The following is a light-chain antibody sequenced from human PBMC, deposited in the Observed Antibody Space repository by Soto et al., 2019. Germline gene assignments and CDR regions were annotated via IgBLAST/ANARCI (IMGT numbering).Light chain of an antibody. CDR3: HQYNNWPPWT. Sequence: EIVLTQSPGTLSLSPGERATLSCRASQSVSSKYLAWYQQKPGQAPRVLIYGTSTRATGIPARFSGSGSGTEFTLTISSLQSEDYAVYYCHQYNNWPPWTFGQGTKVDIK. CDR2: GTS. CDR1: QSVSSKY. V-gene: IGKV3-15*01. J-gene: IGKJ1*01.